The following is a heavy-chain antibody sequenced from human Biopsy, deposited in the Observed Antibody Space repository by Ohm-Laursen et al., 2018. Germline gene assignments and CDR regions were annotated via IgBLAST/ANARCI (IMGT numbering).Heavy chain of an antibody. CDR1: GGSISSYY. Sequence: GTLSLTWTVSGGSISSYYWSWIRQPPGKGLEWIGYIYYTGSTNYNSSLKSRVTISVDTSMNHLSLRLTSVTAADTAVYYCARHAPSYSGSYWRYFDLWGRGTLVTVSS. D-gene: IGHD1-26*01. J-gene: IGHJ2*01. V-gene: IGHV4-59*08. CDR2: IYYTGST. CDR3: ARHAPSYSGSYWRYFDL.